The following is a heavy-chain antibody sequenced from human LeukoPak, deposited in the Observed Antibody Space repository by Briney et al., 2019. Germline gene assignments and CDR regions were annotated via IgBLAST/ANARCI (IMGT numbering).Heavy chain of an antibody. Sequence: GGSLRLSCAASGFTFSSYSMNWVRQAPGKGLEWVSSISSSSSYIYYADSVKGRFTISRDNAKNSLYLQMNNLRAEDTAVYYCARDRDSGWYYYWGQGTLVTVSS. D-gene: IGHD6-19*01. V-gene: IGHV3-21*01. CDR2: ISSSSSYI. CDR3: ARDRDSGWYYY. J-gene: IGHJ4*02. CDR1: GFTFSSYS.